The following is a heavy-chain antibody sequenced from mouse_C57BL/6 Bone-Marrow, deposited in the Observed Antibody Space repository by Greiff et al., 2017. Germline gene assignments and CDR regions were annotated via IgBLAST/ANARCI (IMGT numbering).Heavy chain of an antibody. J-gene: IGHJ1*03. Sequence: EVQLQESGAELVRPGASVKLSCTASGFNIKDDYMHWVKQRPEQGLEWIGWIDPENGDTEYASKFQGKATITADTSSNTAYLQLSSLTSEDTAVYYCTTGYFDVWGTGTTVTVSS. CDR3: TTGYFDV. CDR1: GFNIKDDY. CDR2: IDPENGDT. V-gene: IGHV14-4*01.